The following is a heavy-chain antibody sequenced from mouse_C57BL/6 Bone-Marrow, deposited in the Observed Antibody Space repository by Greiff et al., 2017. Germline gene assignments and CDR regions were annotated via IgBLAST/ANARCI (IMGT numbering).Heavy chain of an antibody. CDR3: AREGWLLFDY. J-gene: IGHJ2*01. CDR1: GYAFSSSW. V-gene: IGHV1-82*01. D-gene: IGHD2-3*01. CDR2: IYPGDGDT. Sequence: QVQLQQSGPELVKPGASVKISCKASGYAFSSSWMNWVKQRPGKGLEWIGRIYPGDGDTNYNGKFKGKATLTADKSSSTAYMQLSSLTSEDSAVYFSAREGWLLFDYWGQGTTLTVSS.